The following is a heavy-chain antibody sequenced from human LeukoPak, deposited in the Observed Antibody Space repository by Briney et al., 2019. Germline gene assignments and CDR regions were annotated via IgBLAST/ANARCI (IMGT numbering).Heavy chain of an antibody. V-gene: IGHV4-4*07. Sequence: SETLSLTCTVSGGSISSYYWSWIRQPAGKGLEWIGRIYTSGSTNYNPSLKSRVTMSVDTSKNQFSLKLSSVTAADTAVYYCARDRYSSSWYFRLGFDIWGQGTMVTVSS. CDR1: GGSISSYY. CDR3: ARDRYSSSWYFRLGFDI. J-gene: IGHJ3*02. D-gene: IGHD6-13*01. CDR2: IYTSGST.